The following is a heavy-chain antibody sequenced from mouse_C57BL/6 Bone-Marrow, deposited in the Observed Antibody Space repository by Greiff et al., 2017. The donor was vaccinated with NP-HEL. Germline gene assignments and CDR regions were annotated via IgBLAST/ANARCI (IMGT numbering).Heavy chain of an antibody. D-gene: IGHD2-1*01. CDR3: AIPGGKGAMDY. CDR2: ISNLAYSI. V-gene: IGHV5-15*01. Sequence: EVQGVESGGGLVQPGGSLKLSCAASGFTFSDYGMAWVRQAPRKGPEWVAFISNLAYSIYYADTVTGRFTISRENAKNTLYLEMSSLRSEDTAMYYCAIPGGKGAMDYWGQGTSVTVSS. CDR1: GFTFSDYG. J-gene: IGHJ4*01.